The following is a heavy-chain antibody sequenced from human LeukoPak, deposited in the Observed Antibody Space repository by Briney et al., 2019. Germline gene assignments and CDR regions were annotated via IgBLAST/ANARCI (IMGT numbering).Heavy chain of an antibody. V-gene: IGHV1-2*02. J-gene: IGHJ4*02. Sequence: GASVKVSCKASGYTFTDYYMHWVRQAPGQGLEWMGWINPNSGGTNYAQKFQGRVTMTRDTSISTAYMELSRPRSDDTAVYYCASPRAGGGSYAYWGQGTLVTVSS. CDR2: INPNSGGT. CDR1: GYTFTDYY. D-gene: IGHD1-26*01. CDR3: ASPRAGGGSYAY.